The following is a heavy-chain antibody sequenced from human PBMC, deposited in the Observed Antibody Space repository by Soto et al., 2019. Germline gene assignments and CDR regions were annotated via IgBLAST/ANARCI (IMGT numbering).Heavy chain of an antibody. J-gene: IGHJ6*03. CDR3: TRDGRGPTYYDILTGYSEIFYYYYMDV. CDR2: IRSKAYGGTT. CDR1: GFTFGDYA. Sequence: GGSLRLSCTASGFTFGDYAMSWFRQAPGKGLEWVGFIRSKAYGGTTEYAASVKGRFTISRDDSKSIAYLQMNSLKTEDRAVYYCTRDGRGPTYYDILTGYSEIFYYYYMDVWGKGTTVTVSS. V-gene: IGHV3-49*03. D-gene: IGHD3-9*01.